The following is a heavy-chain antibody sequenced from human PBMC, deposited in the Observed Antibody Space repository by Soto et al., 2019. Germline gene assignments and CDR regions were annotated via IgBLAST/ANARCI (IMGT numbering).Heavy chain of an antibody. CDR1: GGSFSGYY. CDR2: INHSGST. V-gene: IGHV4-34*01. J-gene: IGHJ6*02. D-gene: IGHD3-10*01. Sequence: PSETLSLTCAVYGGSFSGYYWSWIRQPPGKGLEWIGEINHSGSTNYNPSLKSRVTISVDTSKNQFSLKLSSVTAADTAVYYCARGITMVRGVPNYYYGMDVWGQGTTVS. CDR3: ARGITMVRGVPNYYYGMDV.